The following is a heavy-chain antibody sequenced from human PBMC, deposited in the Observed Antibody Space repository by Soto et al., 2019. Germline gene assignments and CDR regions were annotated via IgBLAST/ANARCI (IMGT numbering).Heavy chain of an antibody. CDR1: GFTFSSYA. V-gene: IGHV3-30-3*01. J-gene: IGHJ2*01. CDR3: ARPLWRDDNHCGYFDP. CDR2: ISYEGSNK. Sequence: QVQLVESGGGVVQPGRSLRLSCAASGFTFSSYAMHWVRQAPGKGLEWVAVISYEGSNKYYADSVKGRLTIARDNSKNTLYLHMNSLRLEDTAVYYCARPLWRDDNHCGYFDPWGRGPLVTVA. D-gene: IGHD2-21*01.